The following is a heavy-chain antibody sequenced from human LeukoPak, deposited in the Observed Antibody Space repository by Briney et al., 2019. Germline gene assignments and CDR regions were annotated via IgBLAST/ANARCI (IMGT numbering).Heavy chain of an antibody. CDR3: ATGTTENYYYYYMDV. Sequence: ASVKVSCKASGYTFTNYYIHWVRQAPGQGLECMGIINPSGGSTSYAQKFQGRVTMTEDTSTDTAYMELSSLRSEDTAVYYCATGTTENYYYYYMDVWGKGTTVTVSS. D-gene: IGHD4-11*01. CDR2: INPSGGST. J-gene: IGHJ6*03. V-gene: IGHV1-46*01. CDR1: GYTFTNYY.